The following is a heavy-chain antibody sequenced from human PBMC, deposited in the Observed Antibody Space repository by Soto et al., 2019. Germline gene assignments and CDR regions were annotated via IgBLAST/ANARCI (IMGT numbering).Heavy chain of an antibody. Sequence: EVQLLESGGGLVQPGGSLRVSCAASGFTFSSYAMSWVRQAPGKGLEWVSAISGSGGSTYYADSVKGRFTISRDNSKHTLYLQMNSLRAEDTAVYYCARDMYSSSWYFYYYSMDVWGQGTTVTVSS. CDR2: ISGSGGST. J-gene: IGHJ6*02. D-gene: IGHD6-13*01. CDR1: GFTFSSYA. V-gene: IGHV3-23*01. CDR3: ARDMYSSSWYFYYYSMDV.